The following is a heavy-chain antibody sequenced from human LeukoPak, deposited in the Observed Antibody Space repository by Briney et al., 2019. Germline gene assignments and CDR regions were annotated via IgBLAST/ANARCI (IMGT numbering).Heavy chain of an antibody. J-gene: IGHJ5*02. V-gene: IGHV1-18*01. Sequence: GASVKVSCKASGYTFTSYGISCVRQAPGQGLEWMGWISAYNGNTNYAQKLQGRVTMTTDTSTSTAYMELRSLRSDDTAVYYCARGRSYYGSGSYYNWFDPWGQGTLVTVSS. CDR2: ISAYNGNT. CDR3: ARGRSYYGSGSYYNWFDP. D-gene: IGHD3-10*01. CDR1: GYTFTSYG.